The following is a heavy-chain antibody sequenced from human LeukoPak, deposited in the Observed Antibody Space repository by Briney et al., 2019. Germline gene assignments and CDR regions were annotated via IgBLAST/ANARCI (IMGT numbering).Heavy chain of an antibody. CDR2: INPNSGGT. CDR3: ARDLDSSRNWFDP. CDR1: GYTFTGYY. J-gene: IGHJ5*02. D-gene: IGHD6-13*01. Sequence: ASVKVSCKASGYTFTGYYMHWVRQAPGQGLEWMGWINPNSGGTNYAQKFQGRVTMTRDTSISTAYMELSSLRSEDTAVYYCARDLDSSRNWFDPWGQGTLVSVSS. V-gene: IGHV1-2*02.